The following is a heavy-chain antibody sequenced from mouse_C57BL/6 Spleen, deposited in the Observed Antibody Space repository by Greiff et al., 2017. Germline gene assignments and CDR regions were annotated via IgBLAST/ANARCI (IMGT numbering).Heavy chain of an antibody. D-gene: IGHD2-3*01. CDR1: GFSFNTYA. J-gene: IGHJ4*01. V-gene: IGHV10-1*01. CDR2: IRSKSNNYAT. CDR3: VRGLDGYYSYAMDY. Sequence: EVMLVESGGGLVQPKGSLKLSCAASGFSFNTYAMNWVRQAPGKGLEWVARIRSKSNNYATYYADSVKDRFTISRDDSESMLYLQMNNLKTEDTAMYYCVRGLDGYYSYAMDYWGQGTSVTVSS.